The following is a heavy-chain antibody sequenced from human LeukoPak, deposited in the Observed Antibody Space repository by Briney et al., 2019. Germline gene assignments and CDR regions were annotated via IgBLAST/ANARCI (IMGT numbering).Heavy chain of an antibody. Sequence: GGSLRLSCAASGFTFSSYSMNWVRQAPGKGLEWVSSISSSSTYINYADSVKGRFTISRDNAKNSLYLQMNSLRAEDTAEYYCARGPHGRIYDILTGFDYWGQGTLVTVSS. CDR3: ARGPHGRIYDILTGFDY. CDR2: ISSSSTYI. CDR1: GFTFSSYS. J-gene: IGHJ4*02. V-gene: IGHV3-21*01. D-gene: IGHD3-9*01.